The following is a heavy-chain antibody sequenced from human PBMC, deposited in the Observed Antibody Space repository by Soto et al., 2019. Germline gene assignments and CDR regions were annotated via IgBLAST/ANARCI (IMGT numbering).Heavy chain of an antibody. V-gene: IGHV4-34*01. J-gene: IGHJ5*02. CDR1: GGSFSGYY. Sequence: SETLSLTCAVYGGSFSGYYWSWIRQPPGKGLEWIGEINHSGSTNYNPSLKSRVTISVDTSKNQFSLKLSSVTAADTAVYYCASKYCSGGSCYPSVNNWFDPWGQGTLVTVSS. CDR3: ASKYCSGGSCYPSVNNWFDP. D-gene: IGHD2-15*01. CDR2: INHSGST.